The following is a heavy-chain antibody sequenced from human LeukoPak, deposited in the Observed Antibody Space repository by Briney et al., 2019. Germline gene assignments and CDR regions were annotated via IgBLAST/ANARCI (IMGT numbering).Heavy chain of an antibody. CDR1: GYSISSGYY. CDR3: ARQPSTYYFDY. Sequence: PSETLSLTCAVSGYSISSGYYWGWIRQPPGKGLEWIGSVYHSGSTYYNPSLKSRVTISVDTSKNQFSLKLSSVTAADTAVYYCARQPSTYYFDYWGQGTLVTVPS. V-gene: IGHV4-38-2*01. CDR2: VYHSGST. J-gene: IGHJ4*02.